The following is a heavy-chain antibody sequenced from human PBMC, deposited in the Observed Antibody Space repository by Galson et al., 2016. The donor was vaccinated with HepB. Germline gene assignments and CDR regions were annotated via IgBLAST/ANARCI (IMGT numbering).Heavy chain of an antibody. CDR2: IYNDGRT. Sequence: SLRLSCAASGFTVSGDYMSWVRQAPGKGLEWVSVIYNDGRTIYAESVKGRFTISRDNSKNMVYLEVSSLRAEDTAVYYCARVIVSGYDFRFDPWGQGTLVTVSS. V-gene: IGHV3-53*01. CDR1: GFTVSGDY. D-gene: IGHD3-3*01. CDR3: ARVIVSGYDFRFDP. J-gene: IGHJ5*02.